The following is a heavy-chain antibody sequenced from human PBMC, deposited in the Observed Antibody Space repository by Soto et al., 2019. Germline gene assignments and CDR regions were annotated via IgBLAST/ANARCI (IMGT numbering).Heavy chain of an antibody. CDR2: IYSGGST. V-gene: IGHV3-66*01. D-gene: IGHD3-9*01. CDR3: ARDGNNLRYVRGGDAFDI. Sequence: EVQLVESGGGLVQPGGSLRLSCAASGFTVSSNYMSWVRQAPGKGLEWVSVIYSGGSTYYADSVKGRFTISRDNSKNTLYLQLNSLSAEEPAVYYCARDGNNLRYVRGGDAFDIWGQGTMVTVSS. J-gene: IGHJ3*02. CDR1: GFTVSSNY.